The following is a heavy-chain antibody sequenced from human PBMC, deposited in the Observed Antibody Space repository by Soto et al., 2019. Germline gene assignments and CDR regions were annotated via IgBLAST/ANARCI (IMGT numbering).Heavy chain of an antibody. D-gene: IGHD3-10*01. CDR1: GYSISSGYY. Sequence: SETLSLTCAVSGYSISSGYYWAWIRQPPGKGLEWIGTIFHTGRTNDSPSLKSRVTISVDTSKNQFSLRLTSVTPADTAVYYCARVRRIGSRAHLDFYDYVMDVWGQGTTVTVSS. CDR3: ARVRRIGSRAHLDFYDYVMDV. CDR2: IFHTGRT. J-gene: IGHJ6*01. V-gene: IGHV4-38-2*01.